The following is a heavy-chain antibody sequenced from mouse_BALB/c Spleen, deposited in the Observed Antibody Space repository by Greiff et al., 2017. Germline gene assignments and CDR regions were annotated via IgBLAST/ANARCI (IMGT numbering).Heavy chain of an antibody. Sequence: EVQGVESGGGLVQPGGSRKLSCAASGFTFSSFGMHWVRQAPEKGLEWVAYISSGSSTIYYADTVKGRFTISRDNPKNTLFLQMTSLRSEDTAMYYCARSYSSGYVRFAYWGQGTLVTVSA. CDR2: ISSGSSTI. V-gene: IGHV5-17*02. CDR1: GFTFSSFG. D-gene: IGHD3-1*01. J-gene: IGHJ3*01. CDR3: ARSYSSGYVRFAY.